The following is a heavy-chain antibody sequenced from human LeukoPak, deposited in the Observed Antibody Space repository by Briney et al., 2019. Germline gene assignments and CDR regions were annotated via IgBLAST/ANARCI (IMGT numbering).Heavy chain of an antibody. Sequence: GGSLRLSCAASGFTFSSYSMNWVRQAPGKGLEWVSSISRSSSYIYYADSVKGRFTISRDNAKNSLYLQMNSLRAEDTAVFYCARDPGYSNSPYYLDYWGQGTLVTVSS. V-gene: IGHV3-21*01. CDR2: ISRSSSYI. D-gene: IGHD5-12*01. CDR3: ARDPGYSNSPYYLDY. J-gene: IGHJ4*02. CDR1: GFTFSSYS.